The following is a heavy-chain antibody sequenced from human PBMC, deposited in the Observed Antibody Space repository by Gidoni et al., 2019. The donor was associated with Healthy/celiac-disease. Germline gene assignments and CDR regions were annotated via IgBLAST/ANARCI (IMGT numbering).Heavy chain of an antibody. Sequence: QLQLQESGPGLVKPSETLSLTCTVSGGSISSSSYCWGWIRQPPGKGLEWIGSIYYSGSTYYNPSLKSRVTISVDTSKNQFSLKLSSVTAADTAVYYCARRPAAGGDFDYWGQGTLVTVSS. CDR2: IYYSGST. V-gene: IGHV4-39*01. D-gene: IGHD1-26*01. CDR1: GGSISSSSYC. J-gene: IGHJ4*02. CDR3: ARRPAAGGDFDY.